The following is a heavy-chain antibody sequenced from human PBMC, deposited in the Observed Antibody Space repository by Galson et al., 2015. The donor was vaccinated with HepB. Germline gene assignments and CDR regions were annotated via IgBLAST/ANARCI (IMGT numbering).Heavy chain of an antibody. V-gene: IGHV1-18*04. J-gene: IGHJ4*02. CDR3: ARDLAPSIYDSSGYPGY. CDR1: GYTFTSYG. Sequence: QSGAEVKKPGESLRISCKASGYTFTSYGISWVRQAPGQGLEWMGWISAYNGNTNYAQKLQGRVTMTTDTSTSTAYMELRSLRPDDTAVYYCARDLAPSIYDSSGYPGYWGQGTLVTVSS. CDR2: ISAYNGNT. D-gene: IGHD3-22*01.